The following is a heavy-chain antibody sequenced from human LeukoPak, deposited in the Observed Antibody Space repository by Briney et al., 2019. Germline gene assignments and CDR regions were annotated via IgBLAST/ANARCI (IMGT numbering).Heavy chain of an antibody. V-gene: IGHV1-18*01. CDR2: RSAYNGNT. CDR3: ARAGIGNWFDP. CDR1: GSTVTSYG. J-gene: IGHJ5*02. Sequence: ASVKVSCKASGSTVTSYGISWVRRAPGQGLGWRGGRSAYNGNTNYAQKLQGRVTMTTDTSTSTAYMELRSLRSDDTAVYYCARAGIGNWFDPWGQGTLVTVSS. D-gene: IGHD2/OR15-2a*01.